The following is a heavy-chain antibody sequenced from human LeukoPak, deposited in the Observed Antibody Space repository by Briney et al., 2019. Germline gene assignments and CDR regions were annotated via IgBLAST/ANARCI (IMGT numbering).Heavy chain of an antibody. Sequence: SQTLSLTCTVSGGSISSGSYYWSWIRQPAGKGLEWIGRIYTSGSTNYNPSLKSRVTISVDTSKNQFSLKLSSVTAADTAVYYCASVSYSSGWFDYWGQGTLVTVSS. CDR2: IYTSGST. D-gene: IGHD6-19*01. CDR3: ASVSYSSGWFDY. CDR1: GGSISSGSYY. J-gene: IGHJ4*02. V-gene: IGHV4-61*02.